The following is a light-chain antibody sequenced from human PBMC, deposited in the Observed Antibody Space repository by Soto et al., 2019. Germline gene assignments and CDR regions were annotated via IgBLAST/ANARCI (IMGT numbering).Light chain of an antibody. CDR3: QQSYRTPMM. CDR1: QSISSY. J-gene: IGKJ1*01. CDR2: AAS. V-gene: IGKV1-39*01. Sequence: DIQMTQSPSSLSASVGDRVTITCRASQSISSYLNWYQQKPGKAPKLLIYAASSLQSGVPSRFSGSGSGTDFTLTISSVQTEDFATYYCQQSYRTPMMFGQWNEVEIK.